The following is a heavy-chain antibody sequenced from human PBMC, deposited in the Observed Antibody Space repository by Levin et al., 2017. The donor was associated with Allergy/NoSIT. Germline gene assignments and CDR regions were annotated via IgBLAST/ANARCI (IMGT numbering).Heavy chain of an antibody. V-gene: IGHV3-30-3*01. J-gene: IGHJ4*02. Sequence: GESLKISCAASGFTFSSYAMHWVRQAPGKGLEWVAVISYDGSNKYYADSVKGRFTISRDNSKNTLYLQMNSLRAEDTAVYYCARLGGMDSDWGQGTLVTVSS. CDR2: ISYDGSNK. CDR3: ARLGGMDSD. CDR1: GFTFSSYA. D-gene: IGHD1-1*01.